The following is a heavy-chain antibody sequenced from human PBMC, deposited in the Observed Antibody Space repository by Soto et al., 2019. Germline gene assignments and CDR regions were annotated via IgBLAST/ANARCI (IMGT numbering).Heavy chain of an antibody. CDR1: GGSISSYY. Sequence: SETLSLTCTVSGGSISSYYWSWIRQPPGKGLEWIGYIYYSGSTNYNPSLKSRVTISVDTSKNQFSLKLSSVTAADTAVYYCARLTLEEQWLDAYYYYYYMEVRGKGTTVTVPS. CDR3: ARLTLEEQWLDAYYYYYYMEV. J-gene: IGHJ6*03. CDR2: IYYSGST. D-gene: IGHD6-19*01. V-gene: IGHV4-59*08.